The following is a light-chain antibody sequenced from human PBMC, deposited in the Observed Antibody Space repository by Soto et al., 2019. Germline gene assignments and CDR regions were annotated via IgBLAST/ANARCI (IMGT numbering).Light chain of an antibody. CDR2: DVS. CDR1: SSDVGAHNY. CDR3: SSYTSATTYV. J-gene: IGLJ1*01. Sequence: QSVLTQPASVSGSPGQSITISCTGTSSDVGAHNYASWYQQYPGEAPKVIIYDVSHRPAGVSNRFSGSKSGNTASLTISGLQTQDEADYYCSSYTSATTYVFGTGTKVTVL. V-gene: IGLV2-14*01.